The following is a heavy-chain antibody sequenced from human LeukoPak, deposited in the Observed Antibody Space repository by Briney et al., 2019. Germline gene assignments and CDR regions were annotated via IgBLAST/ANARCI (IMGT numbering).Heavy chain of an antibody. Sequence: PGRSLRLSCAASGFTFSSYAMHWVRQAPGKGLEWVAVISYDGSNKYYADSVKGRFTISRDNSKNTLYLQMNSLKTEDTAMYYCTTDSLKRLIPVRGVNDAFNIWGQGTMVTVSS. V-gene: IGHV3-30-3*01. CDR1: GFTFSSYA. D-gene: IGHD3-10*01. CDR3: TTDSLKRLIPVRGVNDAFNI. CDR2: ISYDGSNK. J-gene: IGHJ3*02.